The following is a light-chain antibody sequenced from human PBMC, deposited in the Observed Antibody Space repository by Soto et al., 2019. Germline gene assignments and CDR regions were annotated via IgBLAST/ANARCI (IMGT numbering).Light chain of an antibody. V-gene: IGLV1-44*01. CDR1: TSNIGITT. CDR2: SNS. Sequence: QSVLTQPPSASGTPGQRVTISCSGGTSNIGITTVNWYLQLPGTAPKLLIYSNSQRPSGVPVRFSGSKSGTSASLAISGLQSEDEAEYYCAAWDGSLYVFGNGTKVTVL. CDR3: AAWDGSLYV. J-gene: IGLJ1*01.